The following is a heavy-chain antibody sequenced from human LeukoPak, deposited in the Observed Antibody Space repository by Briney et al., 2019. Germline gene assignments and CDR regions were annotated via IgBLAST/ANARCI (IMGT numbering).Heavy chain of an antibody. V-gene: IGHV4-59*08. D-gene: IGHD6-19*01. CDR2: MDDSGST. CDR3: ARLSSGSGGAFQY. CDR1: GGSISSYY. Sequence: SETLSLTCTVSGGSISSYYWSWIRQPPGKGLEWIGYMDDSGSTNYNPSLTSRVTISEDTSKNQLSLKLGSVTAADTAVYYCARLSSGSGGAFQYWGQGTPVTVSS. J-gene: IGHJ4*02.